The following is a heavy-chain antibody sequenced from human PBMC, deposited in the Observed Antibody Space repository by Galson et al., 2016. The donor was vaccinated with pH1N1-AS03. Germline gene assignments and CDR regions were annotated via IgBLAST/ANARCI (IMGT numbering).Heavy chain of an antibody. CDR3: ARGGGYHLTHPLDV. V-gene: IGHV1-69*06. D-gene: IGHD2-2*01. CDR1: GGIFNSNA. CDR2: IIGIFGTT. Sequence: SVKVSCKASGGIFNSNAITWVRQAPGQGLEWMGGIIGIFGTTNYAQKFQGRVTITADKSASIVYMELSSLTSGDTAVYYCARGGGYHLTHPLDVWGQGTTVTVSS. J-gene: IGHJ6*02.